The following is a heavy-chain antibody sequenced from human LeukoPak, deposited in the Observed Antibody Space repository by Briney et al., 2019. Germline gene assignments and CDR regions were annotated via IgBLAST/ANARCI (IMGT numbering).Heavy chain of an antibody. CDR3: ARGRRITMIVVVYDAFDI. V-gene: IGHV4-59*12. D-gene: IGHD3-22*01. CDR1: GGSISSYY. Sequence: PSETLSLTCTVSGGSISSYYWSWIRQPPGKGLEWIGSIYYSGSTNYNPSLKSRVTISVDTSKNQFSLKLSSVTAADTAVYYCARGRRITMIVVVYDAFDIWGQGTMVTVSS. J-gene: IGHJ3*02. CDR2: IYYSGST.